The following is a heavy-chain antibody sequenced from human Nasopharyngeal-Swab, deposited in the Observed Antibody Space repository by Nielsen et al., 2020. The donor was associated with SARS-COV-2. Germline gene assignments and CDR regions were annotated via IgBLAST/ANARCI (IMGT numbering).Heavy chain of an antibody. CDR3: ARESMVRGLVVGFDP. Sequence: SVKVSCKSSVGTFISYSISWVRPAPGQGLEWMGGIIPIFGTANYAQKFHGRVTITADKSTSTAYMELSSLRSDYTAVYYFARESMVRGLVVGFDPWGQGTLVTVSS. CDR1: VGTFISYS. D-gene: IGHD3-10*01. CDR2: IIPIFGTA. V-gene: IGHV1-69*06. J-gene: IGHJ5*02.